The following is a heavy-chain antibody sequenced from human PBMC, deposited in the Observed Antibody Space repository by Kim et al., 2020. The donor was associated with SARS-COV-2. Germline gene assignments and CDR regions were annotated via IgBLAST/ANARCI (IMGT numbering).Heavy chain of an antibody. CDR3: GKDLVPGGLDV. CDR1: GFTFNRYA. D-gene: IGHD2-8*02. J-gene: IGHJ6*02. CDR2: FSLDSNRI. V-gene: IGHV3-9*01. Sequence: GGSLRLSCIVSGFTFNRYAMHWVRQAPGKGLEWVGGFSLDSNRIDYADSVKGRFTISRDFAKNSLYLQMNGLRVDDTALYYCGKDLVPGGLDVWGQGTTVTVSS.